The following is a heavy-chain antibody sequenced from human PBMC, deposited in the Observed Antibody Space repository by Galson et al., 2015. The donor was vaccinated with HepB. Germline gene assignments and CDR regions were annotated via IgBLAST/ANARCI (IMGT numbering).Heavy chain of an antibody. CDR3: ARVPTYSPGSYYYYYMDV. D-gene: IGHD2-21*01. CDR1: GYTFTSYG. V-gene: IGHV1-18*01. Sequence: SVKVSCKASGYTFTSYGISWMRQAPGQGLEWMGWISAYNGNTNYAQKLQGRVTMTTDTSTSTAYMELRSLRSDDTAVYYCARVPTYSPGSYYYYYMDVWGKGTTVTVSS. CDR2: ISAYNGNT. J-gene: IGHJ6*03.